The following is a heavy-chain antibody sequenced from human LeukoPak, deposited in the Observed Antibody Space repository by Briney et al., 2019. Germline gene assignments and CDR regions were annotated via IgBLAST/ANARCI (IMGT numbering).Heavy chain of an antibody. Sequence: SETLSLTCAVFGGSFSGQYWSWIRQPPGKGLEWIGEINHRGSTTYNPSLKSRVTISVDTSKSQFSLKVRSLTAADTAVYYCASLLNGGVAHWFDPWGQGTLVTVSS. J-gene: IGHJ5*02. D-gene: IGHD7-27*01. V-gene: IGHV4-34*01. CDR3: ASLLNGGVAHWFDP. CDR1: GGSFSGQY. CDR2: INHRGST.